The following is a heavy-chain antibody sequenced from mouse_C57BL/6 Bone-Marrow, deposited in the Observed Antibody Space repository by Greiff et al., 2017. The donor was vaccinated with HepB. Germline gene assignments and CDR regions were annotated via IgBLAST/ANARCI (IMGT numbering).Heavy chain of an antibody. J-gene: IGHJ4*01. Sequence: EVKLMESGGGLVKPGGSLKLSCAASGFTFSSYAMSWVRQTPEKRLEWVATISDGGSYTYYPDNVKGRFTISRDNAKNTLYLQMSQLKSEDTAMYYCARDGATVYYYAMDYWGQGTSVTVSS. CDR1: GFTFSSYA. CDR3: ARDGATVYYYAMDY. V-gene: IGHV5-4*01. D-gene: IGHD1-1*01. CDR2: ISDGGSYT.